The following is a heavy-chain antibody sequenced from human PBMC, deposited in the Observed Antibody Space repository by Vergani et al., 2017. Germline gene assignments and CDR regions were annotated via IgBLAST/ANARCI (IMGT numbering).Heavy chain of an antibody. D-gene: IGHD6-13*01. J-gene: IGHJ4*02. CDR3: TSHVTAAGGLDY. CDR2: ISSTGAYI. CDR1: GFTFTNPT. V-gene: IGHV3-21*02. Sequence: EVQLVESGGGLVKPGGSLRLSCAGSGFTFTNPTMTWVRPAPGKGLEWVSSISSTGAYIHYADSVKGRITISRDNPKKSLFLQMNSLRDEDTAVYYCTSHVTAAGGLDYWGQGALVTVSS.